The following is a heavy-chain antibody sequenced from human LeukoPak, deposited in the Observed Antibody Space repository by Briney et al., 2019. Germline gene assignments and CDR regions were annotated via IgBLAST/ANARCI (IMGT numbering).Heavy chain of an antibody. Sequence: GGSLRLSCAASGFSLITYSMHWVRQAPGKGLEWVALISYDGGEGYADSVRGRITISRDDSENTLYLLINSLRVEDTAVYYCAKDPHPMGSYYDILTGYLDYWGQGTLVTVSS. CDR3: AKDPHPMGSYYDILTGYLDY. D-gene: IGHD3-9*01. CDR1: GFSLITYS. CDR2: ISYDGGE. J-gene: IGHJ4*02. V-gene: IGHV3-30*04.